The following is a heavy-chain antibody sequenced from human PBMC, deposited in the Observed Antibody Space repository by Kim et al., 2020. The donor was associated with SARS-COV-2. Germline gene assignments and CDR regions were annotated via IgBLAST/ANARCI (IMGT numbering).Heavy chain of an antibody. CDR3: ANTNWFAP. J-gene: IGHJ5*02. Sequence: DGGEESYGEAVRGRFTISRDNAKASVYLQMSSLRVDDTAVYYCANTNWFAPWGQGTLVIVSS. V-gene: IGHV3-7*03. CDR2: DGGEE.